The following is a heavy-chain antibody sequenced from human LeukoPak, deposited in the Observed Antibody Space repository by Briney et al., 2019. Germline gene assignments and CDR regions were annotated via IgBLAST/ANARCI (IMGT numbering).Heavy chain of an antibody. J-gene: IGHJ6*02. Sequence: PSETLSLTCAVYGGSFSGYYWSWIRQPPGKGLEWIGEINHSGSTNYNPSPKSRVTISVDTSKNQFSLKLSSVTAADTAVYYCARVTSGFLKRYGMDVWGQGTTVTVSS. D-gene: IGHD3-10*01. CDR1: GGSFSGYY. CDR3: ARVTSGFLKRYGMDV. V-gene: IGHV4-34*01. CDR2: INHSGST.